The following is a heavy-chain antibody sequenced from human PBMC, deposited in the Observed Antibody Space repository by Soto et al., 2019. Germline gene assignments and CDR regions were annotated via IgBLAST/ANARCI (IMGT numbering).Heavy chain of an antibody. CDR2: ISYDGSNK. CDR1: GFTFSSYG. CDR3: ESGSYYDYYYGMDV. D-gene: IGHD1-26*01. Sequence: PGGSLRLSCAASGFTFSSYGMHWVRQAPGKGLEWVAVISYDGSNKYYADSVKGRFTISRDNSKNTLYLQMNSLRAEDTAVYYCESGSYYDYYYGMDVWGQGTTVTVSS. J-gene: IGHJ6*02. V-gene: IGHV3-30*03.